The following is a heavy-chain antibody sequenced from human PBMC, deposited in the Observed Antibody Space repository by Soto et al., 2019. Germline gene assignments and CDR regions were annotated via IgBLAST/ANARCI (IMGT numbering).Heavy chain of an antibody. CDR1: GDTFTSYG. CDR2: SSAYNGNT. CDR3: ARDRGSYALDY. Sequence: QVQLVQSGAEVKKPGASVTVSCKASGDTFTSYGISWVRQAPGQGLEWMGGSSAYNGNTNYAQKLQGRVNMTTDTSTSTEYMELRSLRSDDTAVYYCARDRGSYALDYWGQGTLVTVSS. D-gene: IGHD1-26*01. V-gene: IGHV1-18*01. J-gene: IGHJ4*02.